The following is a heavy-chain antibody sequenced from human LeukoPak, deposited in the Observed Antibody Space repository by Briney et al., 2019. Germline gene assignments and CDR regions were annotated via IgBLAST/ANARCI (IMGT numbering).Heavy chain of an antibody. CDR1: GGSFSGYY. Sequence: SETLSLTCAVYGGSFSGYYWSWIRQPPGKGLEWIGEINHSGSTNYNPSLKSRVTISVDTSKNQFSLKLSSVTAADTAVYYCARHRAGYSSSWYAFDYWGQGTLVTVSS. CDR2: INHSGST. V-gene: IGHV4-34*01. J-gene: IGHJ4*02. D-gene: IGHD6-13*01. CDR3: ARHRAGYSSSWYAFDY.